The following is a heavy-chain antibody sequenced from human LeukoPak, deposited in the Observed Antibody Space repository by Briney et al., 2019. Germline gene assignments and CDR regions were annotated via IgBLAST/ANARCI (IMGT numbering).Heavy chain of an antibody. CDR1: GGSFSGYY. D-gene: IGHD5-12*01. J-gene: IGHJ6*02. V-gene: IGHV4-34*01. Sequence: PSETLSLTCAVYGGSFSGYYWSWIRQPPGKGLEWIGEINHSGSTNYNPSLKSRVTISVDTSKNQFSLQLNSVTPEDTAVYYCAREDIVATILGTHYYYGMDVWGQGTTVTVSS. CDR2: INHSGST. CDR3: AREDIVATILGTHYYYGMDV.